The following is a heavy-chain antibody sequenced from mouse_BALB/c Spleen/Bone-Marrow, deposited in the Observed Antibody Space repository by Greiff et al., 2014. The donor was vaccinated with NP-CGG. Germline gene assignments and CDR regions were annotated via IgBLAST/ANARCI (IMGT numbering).Heavy chain of an antibody. J-gene: IGHJ3*01. V-gene: IGHV14-3*02. D-gene: IGHD2-10*02. CDR2: IDPANGNT. CDR3: ARGRYDGVWYPWFAY. CDR1: GFNIKDTY. Sequence: EVQLVESGAELVKPGASVKLSCTASGFNIKDTYMHWVKQRPEQGLEWIGRIDPANGNTKYDPKFQGKATITADTSSNTAYLQLSSLTTEDTAVYYGARGRYDGVWYPWFAYWGQGTLVTVSA.